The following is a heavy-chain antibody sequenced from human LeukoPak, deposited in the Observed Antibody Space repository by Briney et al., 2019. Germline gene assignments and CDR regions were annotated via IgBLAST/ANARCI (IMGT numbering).Heavy chain of an antibody. J-gene: IGHJ6*02. CDR1: GYTFSGYE. V-gene: IGHV3-30*03. CDR2: ISYDGSNK. Sequence: GGSLRLSCAASGYTFSGYEMHWVRQAPGKGLEWVAVISYDGSNKYYADSVKGRFTISRDNSKNTLYLQMSRLRAEDTAVYYCASLQEYSSGWYDYWNYGMDDWGQGTTVTVSS. D-gene: IGHD6-19*01. CDR3: ASLQEYSSGWYDYWNYGMDD.